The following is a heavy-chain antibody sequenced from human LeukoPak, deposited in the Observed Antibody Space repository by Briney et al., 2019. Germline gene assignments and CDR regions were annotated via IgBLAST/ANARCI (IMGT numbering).Heavy chain of an antibody. V-gene: IGHV5-51*01. D-gene: IGHD3-9*01. Sequence: GESLKISCKGSGYRFTSYWIGWVRPMPGKGLEWMGIIYPGDSDTRYSPSFQGQVTISADKSISTAYLQWSSLKASDTAMYYCARLDDILTGYYRGAFDIWGQGTMVTVSS. CDR3: ARLDDILTGYYRGAFDI. CDR2: IYPGDSDT. J-gene: IGHJ3*02. CDR1: GYRFTSYW.